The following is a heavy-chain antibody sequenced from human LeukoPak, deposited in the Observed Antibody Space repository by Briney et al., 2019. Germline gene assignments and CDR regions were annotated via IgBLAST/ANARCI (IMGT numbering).Heavy chain of an antibody. CDR1: GFTFSDYY. CDR3: ASAPTGTYYFDY. Sequence: GGSLRLSCAASGFTFSDYYMSWIRQAPGKGLEWVSSISSSISYIYYADSVKGRFTISRDNANNSLYLQMNSLRAEDTAVYYCASAPTGTYYFDYWGQGTLVTASS. CDR2: ISSSISYI. J-gene: IGHJ4*02. V-gene: IGHV3-11*06. D-gene: IGHD4-17*01.